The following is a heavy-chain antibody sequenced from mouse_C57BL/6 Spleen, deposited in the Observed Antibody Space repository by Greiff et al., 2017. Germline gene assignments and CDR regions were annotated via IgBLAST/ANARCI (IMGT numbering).Heavy chain of an antibody. CDR3: ARSDGSRGYLDY. D-gene: IGHD1-1*01. Sequence: VQLQQPGAELVKPGASVKLSCKASGYTFTSYWMHWVKQRPGQGLEWIGMIHPNSGSTNYNEKFKSKATLTVDKSSSTAYMQLSSLTSEDAAVYYCARSDGSRGYLDYWGQGTTLTVSS. CDR2: IHPNSGST. J-gene: IGHJ2*01. V-gene: IGHV1-64*01. CDR1: GYTFTSYW.